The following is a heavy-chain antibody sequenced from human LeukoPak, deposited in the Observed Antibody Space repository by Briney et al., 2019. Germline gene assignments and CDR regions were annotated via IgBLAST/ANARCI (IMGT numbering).Heavy chain of an antibody. Sequence: PSETLSLTCTLSGGSISSYYWSWLRQPPGKGLEWIGCFYHSGSTNFNPSLRSRVTISVDASKNQLSLKLSSVTAADTAAYYCAGGGQWLAFDYWGQGTLVTVSS. V-gene: IGHV4-59*01. CDR2: FYHSGST. CDR1: GGSISSYY. D-gene: IGHD6-19*01. CDR3: AGGGQWLAFDY. J-gene: IGHJ4*02.